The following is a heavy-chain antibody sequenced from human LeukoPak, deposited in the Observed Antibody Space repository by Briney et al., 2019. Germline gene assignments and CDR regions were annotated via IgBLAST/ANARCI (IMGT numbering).Heavy chain of an antibody. V-gene: IGHV4-39*07. Sequence: SETLSLTCTVSGGSISSSSYYWGWIRQPPGKGLEWIGSIYYSGSTNYNPSLKSRVTISVDTSKNQFSLKLSSVTAADTAVYYCARDGSGHWGQGTLVTVSS. CDR3: ARDGSGH. CDR2: IYYSGST. J-gene: IGHJ4*02. D-gene: IGHD3-10*01. CDR1: GGSISSSSYY.